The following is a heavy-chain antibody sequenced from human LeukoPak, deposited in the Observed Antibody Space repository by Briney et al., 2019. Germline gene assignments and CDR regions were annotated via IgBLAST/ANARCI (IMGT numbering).Heavy chain of an antibody. Sequence: GGSLRLSCAASGFTFNTYSMNWVRQAPGKGLEWVSSISDNSNYIYYSDSVEGRFTISRDNAKNSLYLQMNSLRAEDTAVYYCARDEGIQGDYWGQGTLVTVSS. D-gene: IGHD3-10*01. CDR1: GFTFNTYS. J-gene: IGHJ4*02. CDR2: ISDNSNYI. V-gene: IGHV3-21*01. CDR3: ARDEGIQGDY.